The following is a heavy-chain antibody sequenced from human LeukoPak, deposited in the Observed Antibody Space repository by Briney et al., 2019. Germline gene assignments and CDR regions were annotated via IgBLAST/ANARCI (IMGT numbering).Heavy chain of an antibody. CDR1: AGSISSYY. D-gene: IGHD3-16*01. CDR2: IYSSGST. Sequence: PSETLSLTCTVSAGSISSYYWSWIRQPPGKGLEWIGYIYSSGSTNYNPSLKSRVTISVDTSKNQFSLKLSSVTAADTAVYYCARVDEGGSYYYGMGVWGQGTTVTVSS. CDR3: ARVDEGGSYYYGMGV. J-gene: IGHJ6*02. V-gene: IGHV4-59*01.